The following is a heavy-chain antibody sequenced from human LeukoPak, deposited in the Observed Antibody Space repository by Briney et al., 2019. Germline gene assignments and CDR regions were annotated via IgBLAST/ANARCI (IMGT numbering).Heavy chain of an antibody. D-gene: IGHD2/OR15-2a*01. V-gene: IGHV3-53*01. J-gene: IGHJ4*02. CDR3: ARGPVITFDY. CDR2: IYSGGST. CDR1: GLTVSKNY. Sequence: GGSLRLSCAASGLTVSKNYMSWVRQAPGKGLESVSVIYSGGSTYYADSVKGRFTISRDNSKNTLYLQMNSLRAEDTAVYYCARGPVITFDYWGRGTLVTVSS.